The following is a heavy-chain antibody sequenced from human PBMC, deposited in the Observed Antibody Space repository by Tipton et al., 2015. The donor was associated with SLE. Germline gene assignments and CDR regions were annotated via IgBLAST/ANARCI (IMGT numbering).Heavy chain of an antibody. Sequence: QSGAEVKKPGASVKVSCKASRYTFSGYYMHWVRQAPGQGLEWMGWINPNSGATNYAQNFQGRVTMTRDTSISTAYMELNSLRSDDTAVYYCARGYCSGGSCYGGFWGQGTLVTVSS. V-gene: IGHV1-2*02. CDR2: INPNSGAT. J-gene: IGHJ4*02. D-gene: IGHD2-15*01. CDR3: ARGYCSGGSCYGGF. CDR1: RYTFSGYY.